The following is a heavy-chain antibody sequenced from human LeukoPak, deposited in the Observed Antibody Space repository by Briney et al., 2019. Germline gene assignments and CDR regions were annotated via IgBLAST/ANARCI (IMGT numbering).Heavy chain of an antibody. CDR3: ANGAVAGGGYYFDY. J-gene: IGHJ4*02. D-gene: IGHD6-19*01. CDR2: ISWNSGSI. CDR1: GFTFDDYA. Sequence: GGSLRLSCAASGFTFDDYAMHWVRQAPGKGLEWVSGISWNSGSIGYADSVKGRFTISRDNSKNTLYLQMNSLRAEDTAVYYCANGAVAGGGYYFDYWGQGTLVTVSS. V-gene: IGHV3-9*01.